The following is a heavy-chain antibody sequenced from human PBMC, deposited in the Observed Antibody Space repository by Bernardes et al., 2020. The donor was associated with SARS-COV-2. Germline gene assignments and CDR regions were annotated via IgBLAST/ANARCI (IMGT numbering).Heavy chain of an antibody. CDR2: FDPEDGET. D-gene: IGHD6-19*01. Sequence: ASVKVSCKVSVYTLTELSMHWVRQAPGKGVEWMGGFDPEDGETIYAQKFQGSVTMTEDTSTDQAYMELSSLRSEDTAVYYCATSLAVAGTLDLYYYYYGMDVWGQGTTVTVSS. CDR3: ATSLAVAGTLDLYYYYYGMDV. J-gene: IGHJ6*02. CDR1: VYTLTELS. V-gene: IGHV1-24*01.